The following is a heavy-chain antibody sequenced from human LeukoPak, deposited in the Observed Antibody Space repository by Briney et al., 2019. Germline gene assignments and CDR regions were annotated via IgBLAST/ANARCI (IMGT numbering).Heavy chain of an antibody. D-gene: IGHD4-11*01. CDR2: IYFSGST. J-gene: IGHJ4*02. V-gene: IGHV4-39*01. CDR1: GGSIRSSSYY. Sequence: SETLSLTCTVSGGSIRSSSYYWGWIRQPPGKGLEWIGSIYFSGSTYYSPSLKSRVTISVDTSKNQFSLKLSSVTAADTAVYHCARQTVTTFPEYYFDYWGQGTLVTVSS. CDR3: ARQTVTTFPEYYFDY.